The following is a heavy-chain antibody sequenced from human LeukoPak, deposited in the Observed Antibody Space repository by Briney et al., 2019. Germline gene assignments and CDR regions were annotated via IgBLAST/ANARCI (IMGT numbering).Heavy chain of an antibody. Sequence: GGSLRLSCAASGFTFSGYWMYWVRQVPGKGPVWVSHITSGGTNTNYAESVKGRFTISRDNAKNTLYLQMNSLGAEDTAMYYCARISYDSSGYFDYWGQGTLVTVSS. V-gene: IGHV3-74*01. D-gene: IGHD3-22*01. CDR3: ARISYDSSGYFDY. CDR2: ITSGGTNT. J-gene: IGHJ4*02. CDR1: GFTFSGYW.